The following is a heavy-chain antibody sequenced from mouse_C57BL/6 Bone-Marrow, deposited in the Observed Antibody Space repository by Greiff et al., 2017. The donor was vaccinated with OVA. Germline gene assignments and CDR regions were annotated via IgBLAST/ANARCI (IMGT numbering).Heavy chain of an antibody. V-gene: IGHV5-4*01. J-gene: IGHJ1*03. CDR3: AREDLYGTWYCDV. Sequence: EVKRVESGGGLVKPGGSLKLSCAASGFTFSSYAMSWVRQTPEKRLEWVATISDGGSYTYHPDNVKGRFTISRDNAKNNVYLQMSHLKSEDTAMYYCAREDLYGTWYCDVWGTGTTITVTS. CDR2: ISDGGSYT. D-gene: IGHD2-10*02. CDR1: GFTFSSYA.